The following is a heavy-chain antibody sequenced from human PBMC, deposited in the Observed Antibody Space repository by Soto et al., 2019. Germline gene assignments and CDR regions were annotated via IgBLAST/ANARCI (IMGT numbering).Heavy chain of an antibody. CDR3: ARVCSGYSSHVYACDI. CDR1: GYTFTSYA. D-gene: IGHD3-3*01. V-gene: IGHV1-3*01. CDR2: INAGNGNT. J-gene: IGHJ3*02. Sequence: QVQLVQSGAEVKKPGASVKVSCKASGYTFTSYAMHWVRQAPGQRLEWMGWINAGNGNTKYSQKFQGRVTITRDTSARTAYMELSSLRSEDTAVYYCARVCSGYSSHVYACDIWGQGTMVTFSS.